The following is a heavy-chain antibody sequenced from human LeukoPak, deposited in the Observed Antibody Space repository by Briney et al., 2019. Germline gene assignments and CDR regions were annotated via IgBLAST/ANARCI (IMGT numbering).Heavy chain of an antibody. V-gene: IGHV3-21*01. CDR3: ARGLGYSSTAPDNWFDP. CDR2: ISSSSSYI. Sequence: GGSLRLSCAASGFTFSSYSMNWVRQAPGKGLEWVSSISSSSSYIYYADSVKGRFTISRDNAKNSLYPQMNSLRAEDTAVYYCARGLGYSSTAPDNWFDPWGQGTLVTVSS. J-gene: IGHJ5*02. D-gene: IGHD6-19*01. CDR1: GFTFSSYS.